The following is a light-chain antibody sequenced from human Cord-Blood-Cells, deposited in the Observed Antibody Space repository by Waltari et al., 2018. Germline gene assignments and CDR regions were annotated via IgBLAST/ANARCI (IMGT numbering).Light chain of an antibody. CDR3: QQRSNWLT. V-gene: IGKV3-11*01. Sequence: ENVLTQSPATLSLSPGERATLSCRASQSVSSYLAWYQQKPGQAPRLLIYDASNRATGIPARFSGSGSGTDFTLTISSLEPEDFAVYYCQQRSNWLTFGPGTKVDIK. J-gene: IGKJ3*01. CDR2: DAS. CDR1: QSVSSY.